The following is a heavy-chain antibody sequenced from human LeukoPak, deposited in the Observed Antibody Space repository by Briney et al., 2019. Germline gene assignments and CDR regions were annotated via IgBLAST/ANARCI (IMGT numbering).Heavy chain of an antibody. CDR2: ISHDGSNK. J-gene: IGHJ4*02. Sequence: GKSLRLSCAASGFTFRNYGMHWVRQAPGKGLEWVAVISHDGSNKFYADSVKGRLTISRDNSKNTLYLQMNSLRAEDTAVYYCAKEIIPPWIQLWSPLDYWGQGTLVTVSS. V-gene: IGHV3-30*18. CDR1: GFTFRNYG. D-gene: IGHD5-18*01. CDR3: AKEIIPPWIQLWSPLDY.